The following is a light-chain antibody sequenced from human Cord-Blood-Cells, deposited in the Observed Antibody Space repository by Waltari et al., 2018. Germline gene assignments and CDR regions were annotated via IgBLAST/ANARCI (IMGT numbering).Light chain of an antibody. CDR2: DVS. CDR1: SSDVGGYNY. CDR3: SSYTSSSTHNYV. Sequence: QSALTQPASVSGSPGQSITISCTGTSSDVGGYNYVSWYQQHPGKAPELMIYDVSKRPSGVSTRFSGSKSGNTASLTISGLQAEDEADYYCSSYTSSSTHNYVFGTGTKVTVL. J-gene: IGLJ1*01. V-gene: IGLV2-14*01.